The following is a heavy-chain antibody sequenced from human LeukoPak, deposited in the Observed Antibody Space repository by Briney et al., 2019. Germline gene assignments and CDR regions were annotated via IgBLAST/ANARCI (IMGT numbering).Heavy chain of an antibody. Sequence: SETLSLTCAVYGGSFSGYYWSWIRQPPGKGLEWIGEINHSGSTNYNPSLKSRVTISVDMSKNQFSLKLSSVTAADTAVYYCARGRISSIAARPGWFDPWGQGTLVTVSS. D-gene: IGHD6-6*01. CDR2: INHSGST. CDR1: GGSFSGYY. J-gene: IGHJ5*02. CDR3: ARGRISSIAARPGWFDP. V-gene: IGHV4-34*01.